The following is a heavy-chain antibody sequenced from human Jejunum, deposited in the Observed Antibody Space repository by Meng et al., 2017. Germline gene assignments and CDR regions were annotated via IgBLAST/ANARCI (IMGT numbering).Heavy chain of an antibody. J-gene: IGHJ4*02. Sequence: GGSLRLSCTVSGFTFRTYEMNWVRQAPGRGPEWVSYISPSGTVIYYADSVKGRFTISRDNAKNSLYLQLNSVRAEDTAVYYCARGRSVADYWGQGSRVTVSS. CDR2: ISPSGTVI. V-gene: IGHV3-48*03. CDR1: GFTFRTYE. D-gene: IGHD5-12*01. CDR3: ARGRSVADY.